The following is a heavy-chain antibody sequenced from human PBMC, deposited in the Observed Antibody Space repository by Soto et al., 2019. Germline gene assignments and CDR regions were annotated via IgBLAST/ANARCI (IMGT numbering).Heavy chain of an antibody. J-gene: IGHJ6*02. D-gene: IGHD6-6*01. Sequence: GGSLRLSCAASGFTYSTYTMHWVRQAPGKGLEWVAVISYDGNNKFYADSVKGRFTISRDSTKQTLYLQMNSLRAEDTAVYYCAKDGKSIAARPTYYYYGMDVWGQGTTVTVSS. CDR1: GFTYSTYT. V-gene: IGHV3-30-3*01. CDR3: AKDGKSIAARPTYYYYGMDV. CDR2: ISYDGNNK.